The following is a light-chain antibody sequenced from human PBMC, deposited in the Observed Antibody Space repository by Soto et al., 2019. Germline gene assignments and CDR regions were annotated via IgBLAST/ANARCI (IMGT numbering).Light chain of an antibody. J-gene: IGLJ3*02. CDR3: CSYAGSYTVV. CDR2: DVS. CDR1: ISDVGAYNY. Sequence: QSALTQPRSVSGSPGQSVTISCTGTISDVGAYNYVSWYQQNPGKVPKLMIYDVSRRPSGVPDRFSGSKSGNTASLTISGLQAGDEADYYCCSYAGSYTVVFGAGTKLTVL. V-gene: IGLV2-11*01.